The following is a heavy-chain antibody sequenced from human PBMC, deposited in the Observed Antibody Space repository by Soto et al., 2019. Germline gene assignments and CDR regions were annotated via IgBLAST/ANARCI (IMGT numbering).Heavy chain of an antibody. CDR3: VRGILS. V-gene: IGHV4-31*03. CDR1: GGSITSGGYY. Sequence: QVQLQESGPGLVKASQTLSLTCNVSGGSITSGGYYWTWIRQHPGKALEWIGNVRHSGSTLYNPSLKSRVSISVDTSKNQFSLKLSSVTAADTAVYFCVRGILSWGQGTLVTVSS. J-gene: IGHJ1*01. CDR2: VRHSGST.